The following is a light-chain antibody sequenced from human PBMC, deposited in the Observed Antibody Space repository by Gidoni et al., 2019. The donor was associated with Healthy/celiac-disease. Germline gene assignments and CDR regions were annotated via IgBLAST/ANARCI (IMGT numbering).Light chain of an antibody. V-gene: IGKV1-13*02. Sequence: AIQLTQSPSSLSASVGDRVTITPRASQGISSAVAWYQQKPGKAPKLLIYDASSLESGVPSRFSGSGSGTDFTLTISSLQPEDFATYYCQQFNSYLLSFGQGTRLEIK. CDR3: QQFNSYLLS. CDR1: QGISSA. J-gene: IGKJ5*01. CDR2: DAS.